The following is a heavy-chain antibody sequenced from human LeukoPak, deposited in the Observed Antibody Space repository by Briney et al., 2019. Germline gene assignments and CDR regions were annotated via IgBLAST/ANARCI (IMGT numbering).Heavy chain of an antibody. CDR3: ARDNVVFGPSAMVRWFDP. D-gene: IGHD3-10*01. J-gene: IGHJ5*02. Sequence: GGSLRLSCAASGFTFSSSAMSWVRQAPGKGLEWVSGISGSGHGGNTYYADSVKGRFTISRDNAKNSLYLQMNSLRAEDTAVYYCARDNVVFGPSAMVRWFDPWGQGTLVTVSS. CDR2: ISGSGHGGNT. CDR1: GFTFSSSA. V-gene: IGHV3-23*01.